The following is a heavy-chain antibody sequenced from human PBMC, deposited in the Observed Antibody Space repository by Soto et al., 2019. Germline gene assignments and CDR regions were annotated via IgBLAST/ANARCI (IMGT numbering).Heavy chain of an antibody. D-gene: IGHD3-22*01. CDR2: MHYSGST. CDR1: GGSISSYY. CDR3: ASNGYDYPNWFDP. J-gene: IGHJ5*02. V-gene: IGHV4-59*01. Sequence: PSETLSLTCTVPGGSISSYYWSWIRQPPGKGLEWIGYMHYSGSTNYNPSLKSRVTISVDTSKNQFSLKLRSVTAADTAVYYCASNGYDYPNWFDPWGQGTLVTVSS.